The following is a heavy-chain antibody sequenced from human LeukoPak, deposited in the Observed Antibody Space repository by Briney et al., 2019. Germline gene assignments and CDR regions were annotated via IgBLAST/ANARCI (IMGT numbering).Heavy chain of an antibody. CDR1: GYSISSGYY. D-gene: IGHD5-18*01. CDR3: ARPIGYSYGYGY. J-gene: IGHJ4*02. V-gene: IGHV4-38-2*01. Sequence: SETLSLTCAVSGYSISSGYYWGWIRQPPGKGLEWIGSIYHSGSTYYNPSLKSRVTISVNTSKNQFSLKLSSVTAADTAVYYCARPIGYSYGYGYWGQGTLVTVSS. CDR2: IYHSGST.